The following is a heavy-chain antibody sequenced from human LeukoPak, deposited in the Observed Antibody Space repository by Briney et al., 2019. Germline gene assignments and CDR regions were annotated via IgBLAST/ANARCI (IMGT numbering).Heavy chain of an antibody. CDR1: GFSFSNYA. CDR3: AKTRGYCSGGSCYGDS. CDR2: TSNSGDST. Sequence: GGSLRLSCSASGFSFSNYAMTWVRQAPGKGLEWVSTTSNSGDSTYYADSVKGRFTISRDSSKNTVSLQMNSLRAEDTALYYCAKTRGYCSGGSCYGDSWGQGTLVTVSS. J-gene: IGHJ4*02. V-gene: IGHV3-23*01. D-gene: IGHD2-15*01.